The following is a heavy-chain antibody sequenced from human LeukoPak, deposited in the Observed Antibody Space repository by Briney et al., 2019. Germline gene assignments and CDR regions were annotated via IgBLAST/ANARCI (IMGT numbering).Heavy chain of an antibody. D-gene: IGHD3-3*01. V-gene: IGHV4-4*07. Sequence: PRDTQSLMCTVSSGFIRTYLWSWIRRPAGKGLECIGHIKTTGSTNYNPALKSRVTMSVATSKNQFSLKLTSVTAADTAVYYCAVGQGFLEWLTWFDYWGQGTLVTVSS. CDR2: IKTTGST. CDR3: AVGQGFLEWLTWFDY. J-gene: IGHJ4*02. CDR1: SGFIRTYL.